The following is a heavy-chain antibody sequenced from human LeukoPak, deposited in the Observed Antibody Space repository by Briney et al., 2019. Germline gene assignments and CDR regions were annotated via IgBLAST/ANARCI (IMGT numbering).Heavy chain of an antibody. CDR2: MNPNSGNT. CDR1: GYTFTSHD. D-gene: IGHD3/OR15-3a*01. J-gene: IGHJ6*03. CDR3: ARAPAQRIDPIYRLVLQHHYYMDV. V-gene: IGHV1-8*01. Sequence: ASVKVSCKSSGYTFTSHDINWVRQASGQGLEWLGWMNPNSGNTGYAQEFQGRVTITRDTSISTAYLELSSLRSEDTAVYYCARAPAQRIDPIYRLVLQHHYYMDVWGRGTTVTVSS.